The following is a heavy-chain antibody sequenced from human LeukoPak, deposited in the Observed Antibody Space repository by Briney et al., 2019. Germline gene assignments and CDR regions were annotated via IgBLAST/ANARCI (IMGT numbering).Heavy chain of an antibody. V-gene: IGHV5-51*01. D-gene: IGHD3-10*01. J-gene: IGHJ3*02. CDR3: ARPLYSGSGSYGTAFDI. CDR1: GYNFTNYW. Sequence: GESLKISCKGSGYNFTNYWIGWVRQMPGKGLEWMGIIYPGDSDTKYSPSFQGQVTISVDKSINTAYLQWSSLKAPDTAMYYCARPLYSGSGSYGTAFDIWGQGTVVTVSS. CDR2: IYPGDSDT.